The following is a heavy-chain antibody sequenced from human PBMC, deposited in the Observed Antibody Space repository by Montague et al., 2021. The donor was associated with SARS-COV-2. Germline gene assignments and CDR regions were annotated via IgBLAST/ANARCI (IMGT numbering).Heavy chain of an antibody. CDR2: ITSSGSAS. CDR3: MSRDGHNFDY. J-gene: IGHJ4*02. D-gene: IGHD5-24*01. Sequence: SLRLSCAASGFTFSIYEMHWVRQAPGKGLQWVSSITSSGSASFYADSLKGRVTISRDNAKDSVYLEVDGLRAEDTALYYCMSRDGHNFDYWGQGTLVTVSS. V-gene: IGHV3-48*03. CDR1: GFTFSIYE.